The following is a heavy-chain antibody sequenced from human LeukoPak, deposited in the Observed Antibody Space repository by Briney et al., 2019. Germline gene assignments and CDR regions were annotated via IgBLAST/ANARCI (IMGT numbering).Heavy chain of an antibody. Sequence: GASVKVSCKASGYTFTSYGISWVRQAPGQGLEWMGGIIPIFGTANYAQKFQGRVTITADESTSTAYMELSSLRSEDTAVYYCARGPYDFWSGDGTRFDPWGQGTLVTVSS. J-gene: IGHJ5*02. CDR3: ARGPYDFWSGDGTRFDP. V-gene: IGHV1-69*13. CDR2: IIPIFGTA. D-gene: IGHD3-3*01. CDR1: GYTFTSYG.